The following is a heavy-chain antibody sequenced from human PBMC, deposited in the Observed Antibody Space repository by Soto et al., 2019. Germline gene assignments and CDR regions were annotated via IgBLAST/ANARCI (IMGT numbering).Heavy chain of an antibody. CDR1: GGSFSGYY. V-gene: IGHV4-34*01. CDR2: INHSGST. CDR3: ARVAAGTGYYYYYYGMDV. Sequence: SETLSLTCAVYGGSFSGYYWSWIRQPPGKGLEWIGEINHSGSTNYNPSLKSRVTISVDTSKNQFSLKLSSMTAADTAVYYCARVAAGTGYYYYYYGMDVWGQGTKVTVSS. J-gene: IGHJ6*02. D-gene: IGHD6-13*01.